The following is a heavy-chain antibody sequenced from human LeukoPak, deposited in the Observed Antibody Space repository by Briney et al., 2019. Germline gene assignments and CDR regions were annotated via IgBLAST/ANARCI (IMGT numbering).Heavy chain of an antibody. V-gene: IGHV1-18*01. Sequence: ASVTVSCKASGYTFTSYGISLVRQAPGQGLEGIGWISGYNDNTNYSQNLQGRVTMTTGTSTSTDYKELRRLRSDDTAVYYCARGLYPHPRSWYGDAFDIWGQGTMVTVSS. D-gene: IGHD6-13*01. CDR1: GYTFTSYG. J-gene: IGHJ3*02. CDR2: ISGYNDNT. CDR3: ARGLYPHPRSWYGDAFDI.